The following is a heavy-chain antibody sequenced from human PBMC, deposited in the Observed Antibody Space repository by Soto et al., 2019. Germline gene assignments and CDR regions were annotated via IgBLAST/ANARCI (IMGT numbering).Heavy chain of an antibody. V-gene: IGHV4-31*03. D-gene: IGHD7-27*01. CDR1: GGSITSDAYY. CDR2: FYYSGNT. Sequence: QVQLQESGPGLVKPSQTLSLTCTVSGGSITSDAYYWSWIRQLPGKGLECVGYFYYSGNTYYNPSLMVRVTISVDTPNNQFSLKLSSVTAADTAVYFCARDLTGAGYFDHWGQGTLVTVSS. CDR3: ARDLTGAGYFDH. J-gene: IGHJ4*02.